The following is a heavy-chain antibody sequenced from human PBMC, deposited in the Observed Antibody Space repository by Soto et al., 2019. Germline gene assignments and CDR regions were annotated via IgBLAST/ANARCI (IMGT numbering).Heavy chain of an antibody. CDR1: GGTFSSYT. Sequence: SVKVSCKASGGTFSSYTISWVQQAPGQGLEWMGRIIPILGIANYAQKFQGRVTITADKSTSTAYMELSSLRSEDTAVYYCARGIVPAFDHWGQGALLTISS. CDR3: ARGIVPAFDH. V-gene: IGHV1-69*02. D-gene: IGHD1-26*01. J-gene: IGHJ4*02. CDR2: IIPILGIA.